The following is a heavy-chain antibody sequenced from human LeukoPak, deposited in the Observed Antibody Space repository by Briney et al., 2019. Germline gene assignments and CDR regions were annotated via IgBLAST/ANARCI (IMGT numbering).Heavy chain of an antibody. CDR3: ARVHVSGYACDY. J-gene: IGHJ4*02. Sequence: PSHSLSPTRAVDGASVSVYYSGSARHQPRNGREWLGEINHSGSTNYNPSLKSRVTISVDTSKNQFSLKLSSVTAADTAVYYCARVHVSGYACDYWGQGTLVTVSS. CDR1: GASVSVYY. CDR2: INHSGST. D-gene: IGHD5-12*01. V-gene: IGHV4-34*01.